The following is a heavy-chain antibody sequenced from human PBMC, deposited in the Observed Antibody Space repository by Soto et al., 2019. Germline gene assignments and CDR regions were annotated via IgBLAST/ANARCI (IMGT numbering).Heavy chain of an antibody. CDR3: ARVGRTTGTMSWWFDP. CDR2: IVPVLVVP. Sequence: QVQLVQSGAEVKKPGSSVKVSCKASGDTFDDYTLTWVRQAPGQGLEWMGRIVPVLVVPNYAQNFQGRLTNTADISTSTVYMELSSLRFEDTAVYYCARVGRTTGTMSWWFDPWGQGTLVTVSS. J-gene: IGHJ5*02. V-gene: IGHV1-69*02. D-gene: IGHD1-1*01. CDR1: GDTFDDYT.